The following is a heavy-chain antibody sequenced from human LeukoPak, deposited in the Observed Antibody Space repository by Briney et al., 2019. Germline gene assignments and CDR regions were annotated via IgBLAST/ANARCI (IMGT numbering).Heavy chain of an antibody. CDR2: IIPIFGTA. V-gene: IGHV1-69*06. CDR3: ARKVPNDSSGYYYRGQFDP. CDR1: GGTFSGYA. J-gene: IGHJ5*02. Sequence: SVKVSCKASGGTFSGYAISWVRQAPGQGLEWMGGIIPIFGTANYAQKFQGRVTITADKSTSTAYMELSSLRSEDTAVYYCARKVPNDSSGYYYRGQFDPWGQGTLVTVSS. D-gene: IGHD3-22*01.